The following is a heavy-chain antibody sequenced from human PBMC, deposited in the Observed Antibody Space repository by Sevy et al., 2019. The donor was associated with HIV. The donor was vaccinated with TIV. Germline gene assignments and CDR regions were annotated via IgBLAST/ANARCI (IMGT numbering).Heavy chain of an antibody. CDR2: MYHRGTT. CDR1: GDSIISSHW. Sequence: SETLSLTCTVSGDSIISSHWWSWFRQTPGKGLEWIGDMYHRGTTNYNPSLKTRVIISVDKSKNQFFLKLTSETAADTAVYYCAAAAGTDILGYYFGSWGQGSSVTVSS. J-gene: IGHJ4*02. D-gene: IGHD6-25*01. CDR3: AAAAGTDILGYYFGS. V-gene: IGHV4-4*02.